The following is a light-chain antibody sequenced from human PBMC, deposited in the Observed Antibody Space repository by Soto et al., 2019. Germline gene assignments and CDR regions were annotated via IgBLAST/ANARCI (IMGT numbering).Light chain of an antibody. CDR2: DAS. V-gene: IGKV1-13*02. J-gene: IGKJ5*01. CDR3: QQFDTYPLT. CDR1: QGVSRG. Sequence: AIQLTQSPSSLAASVGDRVNITCRASQGVSRGFAWDQQKPGKVPKLLIYDASSLQSGVPSRFSGSQSRTDFTLTISSLQPEDFATYYCQQFDTYPLTFGQGTRLEI.